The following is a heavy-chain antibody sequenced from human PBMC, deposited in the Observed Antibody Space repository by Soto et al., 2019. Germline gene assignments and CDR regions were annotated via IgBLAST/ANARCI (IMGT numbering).Heavy chain of an antibody. CDR3: ARASYYGSGSYERIDY. V-gene: IGHV4-59*01. CDR1: SDSISSYY. Sequence: SETLSLTCTVSSDSISSYYWSWIRQPPGKRLEWIGYISYSGSTDYNPSLKSRVTISGDTSKNQFSLKVSSVTAADTAVYYCARASYYGSGSYERIDYWGQGTLVTVSS. D-gene: IGHD3-10*01. J-gene: IGHJ4*02. CDR2: ISYSGST.